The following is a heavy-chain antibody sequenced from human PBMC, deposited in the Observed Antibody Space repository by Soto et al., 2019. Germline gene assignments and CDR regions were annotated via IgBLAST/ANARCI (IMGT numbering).Heavy chain of an antibody. CDR3: SRFNGSETNYYMDV. CDR1: GYIFTSYG. J-gene: IGHJ6*03. CDR2: ISVDSGNT. V-gene: IGHV1-18*01. D-gene: IGHD3-10*01. Sequence: QVQLVQSGAELKKPGASAKVSCKASGYIFTSYGISWVRQAPGQGLEWMAWISVDSGNTNYAQNFLGRVTMTTDTSASTAHMELTSLRSDATAVYSCSRFNGSETNYYMDVWGKGTTVIVSS.